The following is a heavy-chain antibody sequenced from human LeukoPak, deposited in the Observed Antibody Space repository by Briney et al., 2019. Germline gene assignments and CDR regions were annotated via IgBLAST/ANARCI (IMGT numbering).Heavy chain of an antibody. D-gene: IGHD6-13*01. J-gene: IGHJ2*01. CDR2: IYTSGST. CDR1: GGSISSGSYY. V-gene: IGHV4-61*02. CDR3: ARDLEAAAGMDPRPWYFDL. Sequence: PSETLSLTCTVSGGSISSGSYYWSWIRQPAGKGLEWIGRIYTSGSTNYNPSLKSRVTISVDTSKNQFSLKLSSVTAADTAVYYCARDLEAAAGMDPRPWYFDLWGRGTLVTVSS.